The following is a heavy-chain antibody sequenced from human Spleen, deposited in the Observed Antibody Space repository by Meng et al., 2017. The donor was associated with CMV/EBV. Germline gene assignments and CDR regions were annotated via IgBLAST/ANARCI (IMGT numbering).Heavy chain of an antibody. D-gene: IGHD2-2*01. J-gene: IGHJ4*02. CDR1: GFTFEDHG. CDR2: INWNGLSI. CDR3: ARDSNSWSPSHFDY. V-gene: IGHV3-20*04. Sequence: GESLKISCVASGFTFEDHGMSWVRRVPGKGLEWVSGINWNGLSIGYGGSVQGRFTISRDNAKNSLYLEMNSLRAEDTALYYCARDSNSWSPSHFDYWGQGTLVTVSS.